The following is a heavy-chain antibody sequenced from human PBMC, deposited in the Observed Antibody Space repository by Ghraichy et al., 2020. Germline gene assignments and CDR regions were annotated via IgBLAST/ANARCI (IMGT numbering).Heavy chain of an antibody. CDR1: GFTFNNSP. Sequence: GGSLRLSCAASGFTFNNSPMHWVRQTPGKGLEDISAISSNGGSSHYVGSVKGRFTISRDNSKSTLYLQMGSLRAEDTGVYYCARDAARLGYGYDMGLYYFSTWGQGTLVNVSP. D-gene: IGHD5-18*01. CDR3: ARDAARLGYGYDMGLYYFST. V-gene: IGHV3-64*02. J-gene: IGHJ1*01. CDR2: ISSNGGSS.